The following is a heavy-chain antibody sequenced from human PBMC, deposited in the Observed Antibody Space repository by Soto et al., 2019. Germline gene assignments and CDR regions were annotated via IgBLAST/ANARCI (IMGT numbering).Heavy chain of an antibody. CDR3: AKAIILTPYGMDV. Sequence: GSLRLSCVASGFTFSSYAMSWVRQAPGKGLEWVSAISGSGGSTYYADSVKGRFTISRDNSKNTLYLQMNSLRAEDTAVYYCAKAIILTPYGMDVWGQGTTVTVSS. CDR1: GFTFSSYA. D-gene: IGHD7-27*01. V-gene: IGHV3-23*01. CDR2: ISGSGGST. J-gene: IGHJ6*02.